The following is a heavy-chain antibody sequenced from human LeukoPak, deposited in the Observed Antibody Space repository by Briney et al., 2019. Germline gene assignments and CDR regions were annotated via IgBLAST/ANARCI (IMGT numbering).Heavy chain of an antibody. Sequence: SQTLSLTCAISGDSVSSNSAAWNWIRQSPSRGLEWLGRTYYRSKWYNDYAVSVKSRITINPDTSKNQFSLQLNSVTAADTAVYYCARSPYYYGSGSYFDYWGQGTLVTVSS. CDR1: GDSVSSNSAA. V-gene: IGHV6-1*01. J-gene: IGHJ4*02. CDR2: TYYRSKWYN. CDR3: ARSPYYYGSGSYFDY. D-gene: IGHD3-10*01.